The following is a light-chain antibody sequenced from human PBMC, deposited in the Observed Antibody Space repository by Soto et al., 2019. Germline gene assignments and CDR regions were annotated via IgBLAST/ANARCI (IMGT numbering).Light chain of an antibody. V-gene: IGKV3-15*01. J-gene: IGKJ1*01. CDR1: QSVSTY. CDR3: QQYNNWPPT. Sequence: EIVLTQSPATLSLSPGERATLSCRASQSVSTYLAWYQHKPGQAPRLLIFGASTRATDIPARFSGSGSGTEFTLIISSLQSEDFAVYYCQQYNNWPPTFGQGTKVDIK. CDR2: GAS.